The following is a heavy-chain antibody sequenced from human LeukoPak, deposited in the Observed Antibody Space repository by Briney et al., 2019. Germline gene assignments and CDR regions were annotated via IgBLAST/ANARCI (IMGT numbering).Heavy chain of an antibody. D-gene: IGHD1-26*01. Sequence: SVKVSCKASGYTFSSYAISWVRQAPGQGLEWMGGIIPIFGTANYAQKFQGRVTITTDESTSTAYMELSSLRSEDTAVYYCASRRWDDSDFDYWGQGTLVTVSS. CDR1: GYTFSSYA. CDR2: IIPIFGTA. CDR3: ASRRWDDSDFDY. V-gene: IGHV1-69*05. J-gene: IGHJ4*02.